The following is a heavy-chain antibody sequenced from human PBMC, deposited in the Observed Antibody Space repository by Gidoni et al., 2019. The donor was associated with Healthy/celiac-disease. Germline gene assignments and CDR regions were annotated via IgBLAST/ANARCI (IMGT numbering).Heavy chain of an antibody. D-gene: IGHD1-26*01. CDR1: GFTFSSYG. J-gene: IGHJ3*02. Sequence: QVQLVESGGGVVQPGRSLRLSCAASGFTFSSYGMHWVRQAPGKGLEWVAVIWYDGSNKYYADSVKGRFTISRDNSKNTLYLQMNSLRAEDTAVYYCARSGSYDAFDIWGQGTMVTVSS. CDR2: IWYDGSNK. CDR3: ARSGSYDAFDI. V-gene: IGHV3-33*01.